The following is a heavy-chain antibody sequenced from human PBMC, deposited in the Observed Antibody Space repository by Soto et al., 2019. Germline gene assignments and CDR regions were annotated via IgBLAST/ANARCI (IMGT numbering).Heavy chain of an antibody. Sequence: SETLSLTCAVSGGSISRGGYSWSWIRQPPGKGLEWIGYIYHSGSTYYNPSLKSRVTISVDRSKNQFSLKLSSVTAADTAVYYCATSNWFDPWGQGTLVTVSS. CDR1: GGSISRGGYS. V-gene: IGHV4-30-2*01. J-gene: IGHJ5*02. CDR2: IYHSGST. CDR3: ATSNWFDP.